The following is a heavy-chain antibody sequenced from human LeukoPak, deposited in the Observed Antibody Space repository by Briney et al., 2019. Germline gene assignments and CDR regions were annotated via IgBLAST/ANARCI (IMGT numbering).Heavy chain of an antibody. CDR3: ARVGVQLWSGAAVES. CDR2: ISSSSSYT. Sequence: GGSLRLSCAASGFTFSTYAMTWVRQAPGKGLEWVSYISSSSSYTNYADSVKGRFTISRDNAKNSLYLQVNSLRAEDTAVYYCARVGVQLWSGAAVESWGQGTLVTVSS. CDR1: GFTFSTYA. D-gene: IGHD5-18*01. J-gene: IGHJ5*02. V-gene: IGHV3-11*05.